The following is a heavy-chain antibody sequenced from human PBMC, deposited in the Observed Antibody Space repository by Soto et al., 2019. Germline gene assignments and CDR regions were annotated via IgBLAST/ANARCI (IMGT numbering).Heavy chain of an antibody. CDR2: VSDSGST. J-gene: IGHJ4*02. D-gene: IGHD5-18*01. CDR1: GGSVSSGSFY. CDR3: ARVRRFGAHLDTTSDYFDY. V-gene: IGHV4-61*01. Sequence: QVQLQESGPGLVKPSETLSLTCSVSGGSVSSGSFYWSWLRQPPGKGLEWIAYVSDSGSTNYKPSLRRRLRISIDTSKNQFSLKLSSVTAADTALYYCARVRRFGAHLDTTSDYFDYWGQGTLVTVSS.